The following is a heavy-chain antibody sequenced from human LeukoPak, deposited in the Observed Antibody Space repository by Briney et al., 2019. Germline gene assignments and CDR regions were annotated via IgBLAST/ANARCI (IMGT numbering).Heavy chain of an antibody. CDR2: IYYSGST. V-gene: IGHV4-61*01. D-gene: IGHD4-17*01. CDR1: GGSVSSGSYY. CDR3: ARDLTTIGAFDI. J-gene: IGHJ3*02. Sequence: SETLSLTCTVSGGSVSSGSYYWSWIRQPPGKGLEWIGYIYYSGSTNYNPSLKSRVTISVDTSKNQFSLKLSSVTAADTAVYYCARDLTTIGAFDIWGQGTMVTVSS.